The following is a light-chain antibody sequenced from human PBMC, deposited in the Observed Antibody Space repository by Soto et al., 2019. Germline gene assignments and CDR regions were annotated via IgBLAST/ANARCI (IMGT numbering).Light chain of an antibody. V-gene: IGLV2-23*01. CDR1: SSDVGSY. CDR2: EGN. J-gene: IGLJ3*02. CDR3: CSFAGSSTYTWV. Sequence: QSALTQPASVSGSPGQSITISCTGTSSDVGSYVSWYQQHPGKAPKLIIYEGNERPSGVSNRFSGSKSANTASLTISGLQAEDEGDYYCCSFAGSSTYTWVFGGGTKLTV.